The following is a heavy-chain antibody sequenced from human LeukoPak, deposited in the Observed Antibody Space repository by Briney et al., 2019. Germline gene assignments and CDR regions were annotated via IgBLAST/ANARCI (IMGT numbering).Heavy chain of an antibody. CDR2: FDPEDGET. D-gene: IGHD3-3*01. Sequence: ASVKVSCKVSGYTLTELSMHWVRQAPGKGLEWMGGFDPEDGETIYAQKFQGRVTMTEDTSTDTAYMELSSLGSEDTAVYYCARDQGFAIFGVVIPRGYTNWGQGTLVTVSS. V-gene: IGHV1-24*01. J-gene: IGHJ4*02. CDR1: GYTLTELS. CDR3: ARDQGFAIFGVVIPRGYTN.